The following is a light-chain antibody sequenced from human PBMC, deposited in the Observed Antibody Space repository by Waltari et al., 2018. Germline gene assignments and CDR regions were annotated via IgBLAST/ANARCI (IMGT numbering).Light chain of an antibody. CDR3: QQYGGSPT. J-gene: IGKJ1*01. CDR2: GAS. V-gene: IGKV3-20*01. Sequence: IVLTQSPGTLSLSPGARATLSCRASQSVSSRSLAWYQQKPGQAPRLLISGASRRAPGIPDRFSGSGSGTDFTLTIGRLEPEDVAVYYCQQYGGSPTFGQGTKVEMK. CDR1: QSVSSRS.